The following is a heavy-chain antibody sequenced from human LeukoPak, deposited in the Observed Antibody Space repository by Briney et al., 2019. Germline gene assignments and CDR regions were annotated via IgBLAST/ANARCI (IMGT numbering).Heavy chain of an antibody. CDR2: IIPIFGTA. V-gene: IGHV1-69*05. CDR3: ARERSEYCSSTSCYNLDY. J-gene: IGHJ4*02. D-gene: IGHD2-2*02. Sequence: GASVKVSCKASGGTFSSYAISWVRQAPGQGLEWMGGIIPIFGTAHYAQQFQGRVTITTDESTSTAYMELSSLRSEDTAVYYCARERSEYCSSTSCYNLDYWGQGTLVTVSS. CDR1: GGTFSSYA.